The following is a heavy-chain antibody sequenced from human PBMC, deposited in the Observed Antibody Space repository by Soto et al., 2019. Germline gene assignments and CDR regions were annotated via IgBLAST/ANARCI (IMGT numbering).Heavy chain of an antibody. Sequence: SETLSLTCTVSGGSISSGGYYWSWIRQHPGKGLEWIGYIYYNGSTYYNPSLKSRVTISVDTSKNQFSLKLSSVTAADTAVYYCARGGYGNDAFDIWGQGTMVT. CDR1: GGSISSGGYY. V-gene: IGHV4-31*03. CDR3: ARGGYGNDAFDI. CDR2: IYYNGST. J-gene: IGHJ3*02. D-gene: IGHD5-12*01.